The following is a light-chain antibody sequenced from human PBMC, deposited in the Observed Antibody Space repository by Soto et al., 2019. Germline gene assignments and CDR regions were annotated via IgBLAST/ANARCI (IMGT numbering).Light chain of an antibody. J-gene: IGKJ2*01. CDR1: PNIHNW. V-gene: IGKV1-5*03. CDR3: QQYFDDYT. CDR2: SAS. Sequence: DIQMTQSPSSLAASVGDRVTITFRARPNIHNWLAWYQQKPGKAPKLLIYSASSLESGVPSRFNGNASGTEFTLTINSLQPDDFATYYCQQYFDDYTFGQGTKVEVK.